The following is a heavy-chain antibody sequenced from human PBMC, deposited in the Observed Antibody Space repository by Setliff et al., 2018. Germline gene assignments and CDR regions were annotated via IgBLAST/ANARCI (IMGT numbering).Heavy chain of an antibody. V-gene: IGHV3-30*02. CDR3: AKDRWGYADP. J-gene: IGHJ5*02. CDR1: GFTFSTSA. CDR2: IHYGGGHI. Sequence: GSLRLSCATSGFTFSTSAMHWLRQSPDNRLEWLAYIHYGGGHIQYADSVKGRFTVSRDNAMDTLFLQMNDLTTDDTAKYFCAKDRWGYADPWGQGTLVTVSS. D-gene: IGHD2-2*01.